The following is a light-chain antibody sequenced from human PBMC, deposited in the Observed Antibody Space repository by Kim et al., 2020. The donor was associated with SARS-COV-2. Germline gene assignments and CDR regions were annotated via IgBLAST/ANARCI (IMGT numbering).Light chain of an antibody. CDR1: KLGDKY. CDR3: QAWDRNAWV. Sequence: SYELTQPPSVSVSPGQTASITCSGDKLGDKYACWYQQKPGQCPVLVIYQYSNRPSGIRERFSGSNSGNTATLTLSGTQAMDEADYYCQAWDRNAWVFGGG. J-gene: IGLJ3*02. V-gene: IGLV3-1*01. CDR2: QYS.